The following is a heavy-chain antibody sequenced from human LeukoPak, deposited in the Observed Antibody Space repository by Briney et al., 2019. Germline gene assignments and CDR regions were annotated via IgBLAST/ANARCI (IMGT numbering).Heavy chain of an antibody. D-gene: IGHD3-22*01. Sequence: PGGSLRLSCAASRFTFSSYAMSWVRQAPGKGLEWVSAISGSGGSTYYADSVKGRFTISRDNSKNTLYLQMNSLRAEDTAVYYCAKDGAYYYDSSGYSGDAFDIWGQGTMVTVSS. CDR2: ISGSGGST. CDR1: RFTFSSYA. CDR3: AKDGAYYYDSSGYSGDAFDI. J-gene: IGHJ3*02. V-gene: IGHV3-23*01.